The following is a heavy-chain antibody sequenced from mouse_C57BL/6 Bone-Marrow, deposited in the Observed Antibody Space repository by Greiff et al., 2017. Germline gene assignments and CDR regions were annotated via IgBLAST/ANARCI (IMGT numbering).Heavy chain of an antibody. D-gene: IGHD2-4*01. CDR3: ARRGNYDYDGFAY. V-gene: IGHV1-42*01. Sequence: VHVKQSGPELVKPGASVKISCKASGYSFTGYYMNWVKQSPEKSLEWIGEINPSTGGTTYNQKFKAKATLTVDKSSSTAYMQLKSLTSEDSAVYYCARRGNYDYDGFAYWGQGTLVTVSA. CDR2: INPSTGGT. CDR1: GYSFTGYY. J-gene: IGHJ3*01.